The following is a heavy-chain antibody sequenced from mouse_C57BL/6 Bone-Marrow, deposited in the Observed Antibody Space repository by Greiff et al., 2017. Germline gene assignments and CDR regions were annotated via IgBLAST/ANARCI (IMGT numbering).Heavy chain of an antibody. CDR3: AREGDLLWLRRGFAY. D-gene: IGHD2-2*01. CDR1: GYTFTSYW. Sequence: VQLQQSGTELVKPGASVKLSCKASGYTFTSYWMHWVKQRPGQGLEWIGNINPSNGGTNYNEKFKSKATLTVDKSSSTAYMQLSSLTSEDSAVYYCAREGDLLWLRRGFAYGGQGTLVTVSA. V-gene: IGHV1-53*01. J-gene: IGHJ3*01. CDR2: INPSNGGT.